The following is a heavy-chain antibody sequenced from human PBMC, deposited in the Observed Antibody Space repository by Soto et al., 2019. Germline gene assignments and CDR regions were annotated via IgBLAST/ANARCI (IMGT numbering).Heavy chain of an antibody. D-gene: IGHD5-18*01. Sequence: QLQLQESGPGLVKPSETLSLTCTVSGGSISSSSYYWGWIRQPPGKGLEWIGSIYYSGSTYYNPSLKSRVTISVDTSKNQFSLMLSSVTAADTSVYYCARVNTAMGGRRGYWGQGTLVTVSS. CDR3: ARVNTAMGGRRGY. CDR1: GGSISSSSYY. CDR2: IYYSGST. J-gene: IGHJ4*02. V-gene: IGHV4-39*01.